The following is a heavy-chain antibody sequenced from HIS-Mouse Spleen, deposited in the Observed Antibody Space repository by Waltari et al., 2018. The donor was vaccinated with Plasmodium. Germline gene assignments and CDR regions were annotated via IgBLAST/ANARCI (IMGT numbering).Heavy chain of an antibody. CDR1: GYTFSSYG. D-gene: IGHD1-26*01. CDR2: ISGYKRNT. Sequence: QVQLVQSGAEGKRPGASVKVSCKASGYTFSSYGISWVRQAPGQGLEWMGWISGYKRNTNEAQKVQGIVTMSTDTSTSTAYMELRSLRSDDSAVYYCARLLPWVHGHFDYWGQGTLVTVSS. J-gene: IGHJ4*02. CDR3: ARLLPWVHGHFDY. V-gene: IGHV1-18*01.